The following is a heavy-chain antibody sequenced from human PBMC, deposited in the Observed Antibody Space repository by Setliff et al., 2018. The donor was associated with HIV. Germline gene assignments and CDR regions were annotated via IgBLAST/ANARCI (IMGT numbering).Heavy chain of an antibody. CDR2: INHSGST. J-gene: IGHJ4*02. D-gene: IGHD1-26*01. V-gene: IGHV4-34*01. CDR3: ARGVGSYYD. Sequence: SETLSLTCAVYGGSFSGYYWSWIRQPPGKGLEWIGEINHSGSTNYNPSLKSRVTISVDTSKNQFSLKLSSVTAADTAVYYCARGVGSYYDWGQGTLVTSPQ. CDR1: GGSFSGYY.